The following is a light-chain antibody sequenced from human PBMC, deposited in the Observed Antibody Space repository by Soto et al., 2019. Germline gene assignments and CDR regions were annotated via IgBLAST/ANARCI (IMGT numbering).Light chain of an antibody. CDR2: GAS. CDR3: QQSYTAVFA. J-gene: IGKJ3*01. V-gene: IGKV1-39*01. CDR1: QNIGNY. Sequence: DIQMTQSPSSLSASVGGRVTITCRASQNIGNYLNWYQQKPGKAPNLLIYGASSLQSGVPSRFSGGGSETDFTLTIHNLQPEDFATYYCQQSYTAVFAFGPGTKVDIK.